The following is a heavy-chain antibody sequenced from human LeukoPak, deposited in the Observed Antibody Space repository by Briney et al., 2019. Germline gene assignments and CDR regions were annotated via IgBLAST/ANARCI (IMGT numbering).Heavy chain of an antibody. Sequence: GGSLRLSCAASGFTFSNYAMSWVRQAPGKGLEWVSGVSVSGAHYADSVKGRFTVSRDSSKETLYLQLNSLRAEDTAVYYCAKAWRGSIAARYFDYWGQGTLVTVSS. V-gene: IGHV3-23*01. J-gene: IGHJ4*02. CDR1: GFTFSNYA. CDR3: AKAWRGSIAARYFDY. CDR2: VSVSGA. D-gene: IGHD6-6*01.